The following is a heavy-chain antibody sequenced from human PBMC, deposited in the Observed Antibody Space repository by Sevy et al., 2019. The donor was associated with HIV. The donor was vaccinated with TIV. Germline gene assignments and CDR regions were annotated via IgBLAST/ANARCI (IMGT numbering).Heavy chain of an antibody. D-gene: IGHD6-13*01. CDR3: ARDAYSSTWYPLGMDV. CDR2: IYDSGST. J-gene: IGHJ6*02. Sequence: SETLSLTCTVSGGSISSYSWSWIRQPPGKGLEWLGYIYDSGSTNYNPSLKSRVTISVDTSKNQFSLKLSSVTAADTAVYYCARDAYSSTWYPLGMDVWGQGTTVTVSS. V-gene: IGHV4-59*01. CDR1: GGSISSYS.